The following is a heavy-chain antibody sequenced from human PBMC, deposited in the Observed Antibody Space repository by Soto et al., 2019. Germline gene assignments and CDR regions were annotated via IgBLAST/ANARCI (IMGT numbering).Heavy chain of an antibody. D-gene: IGHD6-13*01. Sequence: EMQLVESGGGLIQPGGSLRLSCAASGFSVTANSMSCVRQAPGKGLEWVSVMHSDVTTYYADSVKGRFIISRDNSKNTLNLQMSTLRGEDTARYFWARRLSGSWYNWFDPWGQGTLVTVSS. CDR3: ARRLSGSWYNWFDP. J-gene: IGHJ5*02. CDR2: MHSDVTT. V-gene: IGHV3-53*01. CDR1: GFSVTANS.